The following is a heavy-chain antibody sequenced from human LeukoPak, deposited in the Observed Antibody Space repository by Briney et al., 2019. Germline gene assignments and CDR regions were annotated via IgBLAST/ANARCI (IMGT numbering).Heavy chain of an antibody. CDR2: TYYRSKWNN. J-gene: IGHJ4*02. Sequence: SQTLSLTCAISGDSVSSNTAAWNWIRQSPWRGLEWLGRTYYRSKWNNDYAASVKSRITINPDTTKNQFSVQLNSVTPEDSAVYYCARISWQDTPYWGPGTLVTVSS. CDR1: GDSVSSNTAA. D-gene: IGHD2-15*01. V-gene: IGHV6-1*01. CDR3: ARISWQDTPY.